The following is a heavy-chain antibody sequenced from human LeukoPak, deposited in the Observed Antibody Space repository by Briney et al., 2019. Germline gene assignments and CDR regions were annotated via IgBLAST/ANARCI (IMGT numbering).Heavy chain of an antibody. J-gene: IGHJ4*02. Sequence: GGSLRLSCAASGFTFSSYGMHWVRQAPGKGLEWVAVISYDGSNKYYADSVKGRFTISRDNSKNTLYLQMNSLRAEDTAVYYWAKVRGSGSYYLTPFDYWGQGTLVTVSS. CDR3: AKVRGSGSYYLTPFDY. CDR2: ISYDGSNK. V-gene: IGHV3-30*18. CDR1: GFTFSSYG. D-gene: IGHD3-10*01.